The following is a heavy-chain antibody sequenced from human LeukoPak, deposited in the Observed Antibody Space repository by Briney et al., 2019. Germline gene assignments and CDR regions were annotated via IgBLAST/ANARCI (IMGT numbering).Heavy chain of an antibody. CDR3: ARRQWLLLFGYFDY. CDR1: GGSFSGYY. CDR2: INHSGST. V-gene: IGHV4-34*01. J-gene: IGHJ4*02. Sequence: PSETLSLTCAVYGGSFSGYYWSWIRQPPGKGLEWIGEINHSGSTNYNPSLRSRVTISVDTSKNQFSLKLSSVTAADTAVYYCARRQWLLLFGYFDYWGREPWSPSPQ. D-gene: IGHD3-22*01.